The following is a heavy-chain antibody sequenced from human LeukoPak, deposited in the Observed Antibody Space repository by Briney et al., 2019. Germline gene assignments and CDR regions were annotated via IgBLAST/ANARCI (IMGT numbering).Heavy chain of an antibody. V-gene: IGHV3-30*04. CDR2: ISYDGSNK. CDR3: AFQTTYYDFWSGFDY. CDR1: GFTFSSYA. J-gene: IGHJ4*02. Sequence: GGSLRLSCAASGFTFSSYAMHWVRQAPGKGLEWVAVISYDGSNKYYADSVKGRFTTSRDNSKNTLYLQMNSLRAEDTAVYYCAFQTTYYDFWSGFDYWGQGTLVTVSS. D-gene: IGHD3-3*01.